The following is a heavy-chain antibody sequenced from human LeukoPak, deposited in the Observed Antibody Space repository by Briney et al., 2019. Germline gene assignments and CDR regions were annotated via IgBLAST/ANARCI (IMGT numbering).Heavy chain of an antibody. CDR1: GFTFSTYA. CDR2: ISPTGDGA. J-gene: IGHJ4*02. Sequence: GGSLRLSCAASGFTFSTYALHWVRQAPGKGLEWVSGISPTGDGAYYADSVKGRFTVSGDNPKNTLYVHMNSLRAEDTAVYYCAKAGDRNYFDYWGQGALVTVSS. CDR3: AKAGDRNYFDY. V-gene: IGHV3-23*01. D-gene: IGHD3-22*01.